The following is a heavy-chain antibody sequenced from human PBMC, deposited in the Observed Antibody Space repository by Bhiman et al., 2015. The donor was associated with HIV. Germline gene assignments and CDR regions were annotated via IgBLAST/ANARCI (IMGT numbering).Heavy chain of an antibody. V-gene: IGHV3-21*02. CDR2: VTSSSTYI. CDR3: TRAPNHYYYMDV. Sequence: EVQLVEFGGGLVKPGGSLRLSCAASGFTFSTYSMNWVRQAPGKGLEWVSSVTSSSTYISYADSVKGRFTISRDNAKNSLYLQMNSLRGDDTAVYFCTRAPNHYYYMDVWGKGTTVTVSS. J-gene: IGHJ6*03. CDR1: GFTFSTYS.